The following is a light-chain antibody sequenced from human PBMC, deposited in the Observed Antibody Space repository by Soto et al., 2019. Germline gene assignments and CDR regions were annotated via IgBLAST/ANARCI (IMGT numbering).Light chain of an antibody. J-gene: IGKJ4*01. CDR2: DAS. V-gene: IGKV3-11*01. CDR3: QQRRNWPLT. CDR1: QSVDRY. Sequence: EIVLTQSPAILSLSPGERATLSCRASQSVDRYLIWYQQKSGQSPRLLISDASNRATGVPPRFSGSGSGTDFTLTISSLEPEDFAVYYCQQRRNWPLTFGGGTKVEMK.